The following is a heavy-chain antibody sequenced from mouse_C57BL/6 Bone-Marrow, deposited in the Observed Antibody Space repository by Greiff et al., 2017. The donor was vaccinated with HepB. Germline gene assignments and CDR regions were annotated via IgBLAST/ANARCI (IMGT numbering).Heavy chain of an antibody. V-gene: IGHV5-15*01. CDR3: ARPFYYGYDGWFAY. Sequence: EVKLVESGGGLVQPGGSLKLSCAASGFTFSDYGMAWVRQAPRKGPEWVAFISNLAYSIYYADTVTGRFTISRENAKNTLYLEMSSLRSEDTAMYYCARPFYYGYDGWFAYWGQGTLVTVSA. CDR2: ISNLAYSI. J-gene: IGHJ3*01. CDR1: GFTFSDYG. D-gene: IGHD2-2*01.